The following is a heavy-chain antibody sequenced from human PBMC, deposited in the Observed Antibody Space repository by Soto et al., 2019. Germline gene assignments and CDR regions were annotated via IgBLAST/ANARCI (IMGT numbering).Heavy chain of an antibody. CDR3: ARVSGRYSSGHNSFAP. D-gene: IGHD6-19*01. CDR2: INWNGGST. V-gene: IGHV3-20*04. CDR1: GFTFDDYG. J-gene: IGHJ5*02. Sequence: GGSLRLSCEASGFTFDDYGMSWVRQAPGKGLEWVSGINWNGGSTGYADSVKGRFTISRDNAKNSLYLQMNSLRAEDTALYYCARVSGRYSSGHNSFAPWVQGTLVTVSS.